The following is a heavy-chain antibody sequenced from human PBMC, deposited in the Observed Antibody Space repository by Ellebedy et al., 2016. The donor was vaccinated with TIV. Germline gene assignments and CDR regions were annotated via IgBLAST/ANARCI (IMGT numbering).Heavy chain of an antibody. CDR1: GFTFSSYA. V-gene: IGHV3-23*01. CDR2: ISGSGGST. CDR3: TKHRPSASMDV. Sequence: PGGSLRLSCAASGFTFSSYAMSRVRQAPGKGLEWVSAISGSGGSTYYADSVKGRFTISRDNSRNTLYLQMNSLRAEDAAKYYCTKHRPSASMDVWGQGTTVAVSS. J-gene: IGHJ6*02. D-gene: IGHD6-25*01.